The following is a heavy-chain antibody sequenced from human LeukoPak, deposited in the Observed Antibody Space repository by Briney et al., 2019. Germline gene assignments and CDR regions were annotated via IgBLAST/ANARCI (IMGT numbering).Heavy chain of an antibody. CDR3: ARSGADGYNLHFDY. CDR2: ISSSSSYI. CDR1: GFTFSSFG. V-gene: IGHV3-21*01. D-gene: IGHD5-24*01. J-gene: IGHJ4*02. Sequence: GGSLRLSCAASGFTFSSFGMHWVRQAPGKGLEWVSSISSSSSYIYYADSVKGRFTISRDNAKNSLYLQMNSLRAEDTAVYYCARSGADGYNLHFDYWGQGTLVTVSS.